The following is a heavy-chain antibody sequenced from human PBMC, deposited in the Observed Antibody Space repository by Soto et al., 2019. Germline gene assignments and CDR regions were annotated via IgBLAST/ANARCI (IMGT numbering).Heavy chain of an antibody. Sequence: SETLSLTCIVSGGSISSGNYYWSWIRQPPGKSLEWIGYLHYSGSTYYNPSLKRRLTISLDMSKNQFSLKLNSVTAADTAVYYCARDRGVTTLGDYYGLDVWGQGTTVTVSS. D-gene: IGHD3-22*01. CDR3: ARDRGVTTLGDYYGLDV. CDR1: GGSISSGNYY. CDR2: LHYSGST. J-gene: IGHJ6*02. V-gene: IGHV4-30-4*01.